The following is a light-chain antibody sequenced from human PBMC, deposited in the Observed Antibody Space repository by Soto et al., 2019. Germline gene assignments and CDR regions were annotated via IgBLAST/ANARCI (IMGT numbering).Light chain of an antibody. Sequence: QSVLTQPPSVSGAPGQRVTISCTGSSSNIGANYDVHWYQQFPGTAPKLLIYATNNRPSGVPDRFSGSKSGTSASLAITGLQAEDEADYYCQSYDSGLVFGGGTKLTVL. V-gene: IGLV1-40*01. CDR2: ATN. CDR1: SSNIGANYD. CDR3: QSYDSGLV. J-gene: IGLJ3*02.